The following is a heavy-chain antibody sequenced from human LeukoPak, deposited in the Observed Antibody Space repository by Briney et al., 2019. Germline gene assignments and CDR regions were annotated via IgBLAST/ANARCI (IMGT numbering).Heavy chain of an antibody. CDR3: ARGSPLVEEFRYNWFDP. D-gene: IGHD3-16*01. CDR2: INHSVST. Sequence: SETLSLTCTVSGGSISSGGYYWSWLRQPPGKGLEWIVEINHSVSTNYNPPLNRRVTISVDTSKNQFSLKLSSVTAADTAVYYCARGSPLVEEFRYNWFDPWGQGTLVSVSS. CDR1: GGSISSGGYY. J-gene: IGHJ5*02. V-gene: IGHV4-39*07.